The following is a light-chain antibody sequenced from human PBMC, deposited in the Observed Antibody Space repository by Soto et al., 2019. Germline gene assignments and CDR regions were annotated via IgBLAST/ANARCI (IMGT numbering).Light chain of an antibody. CDR3: QVWDSTSDHPV. Sequence: SYELIRPPSVSVAPGKTARISCGGNNIGSNTVHWYQQKPGQAPVLVIYYDSDRPSGIPERFSGSNSGNTATLTISRVEAGDEADYFCQVWDSTSDHPVFGGGTKLTVL. V-gene: IGLV3-21*04. CDR2: YDS. CDR1: NIGSNT. J-gene: IGLJ2*01.